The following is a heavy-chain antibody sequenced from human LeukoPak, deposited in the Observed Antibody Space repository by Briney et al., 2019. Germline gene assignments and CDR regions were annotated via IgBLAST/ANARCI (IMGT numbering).Heavy chain of an antibody. Sequence: PGGSLRLSCAASGFTFSSYGMHWVRQAPGKGLEWVAVISYDGSNKYYADSVKGRFTISRDNSKNTLYLQMNSLRAEDAAVYYCARAERSLGLELRYAFDIWGQGTMVTVSS. CDR2: ISYDGSNK. J-gene: IGHJ3*02. CDR1: GFTFSSYG. CDR3: ARAERSLGLELRYAFDI. D-gene: IGHD1-7*01. V-gene: IGHV3-30*19.